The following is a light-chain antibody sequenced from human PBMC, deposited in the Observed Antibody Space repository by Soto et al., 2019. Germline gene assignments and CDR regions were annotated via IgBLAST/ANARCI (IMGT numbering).Light chain of an antibody. CDR2: DVS. V-gene: IGLV2-14*03. CDR3: SSFSNSDTPVV. J-gene: IGLJ1*01. CDR1: SRDIGGYDF. Sequence: QSALAQPASVSGSPGQSITISCAGSSRDIGGYDFVSWYQQHPGEVPKLIIFDVSERPSGVSDRFSGSKSGDTASLTISGLQVEDEADYYCSSFSNSDTPVVFGTGTKLTVL.